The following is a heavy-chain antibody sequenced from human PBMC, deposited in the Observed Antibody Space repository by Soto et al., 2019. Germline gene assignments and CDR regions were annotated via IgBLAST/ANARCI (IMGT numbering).Heavy chain of an antibody. Sequence: ASVKVSCKASGYTFTSYGISWVRQAPGQGLEWMGWIKGDNGNTYYSQKLQGRLTMTTGTSTGTTYMDLSGLTSEDTAIYFCARDDSGYSGSHYIDYFNFWGQGTLVTVSS. D-gene: IGHD1-26*01. CDR2: IKGDNGNT. CDR3: ARDDSGYSGSHYIDYFNF. J-gene: IGHJ4*02. CDR1: GYTFTSYG. V-gene: IGHV1-18*01.